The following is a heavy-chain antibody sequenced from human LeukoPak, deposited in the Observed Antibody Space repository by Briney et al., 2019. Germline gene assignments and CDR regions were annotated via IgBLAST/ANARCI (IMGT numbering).Heavy chain of an antibody. D-gene: IGHD6-19*01. CDR3: ARFTFGYSSGWNFDY. CDR1: GGSISSGSYY. CDR2: IYTSGST. Sequence: SQTLSLTXTVSGGSISSGSYYWSWIRQPAGKGLEWIGRIYTSGSTNYNPSLKSRVTISVDTSKNQFSLKLSSVTAADTAVYSCARFTFGYSSGWNFDYWGQGTLVTVSS. V-gene: IGHV4-61*02. J-gene: IGHJ4*02.